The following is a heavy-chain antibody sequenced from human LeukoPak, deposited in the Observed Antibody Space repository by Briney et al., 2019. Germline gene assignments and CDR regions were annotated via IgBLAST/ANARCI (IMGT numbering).Heavy chain of an antibody. V-gene: IGHV4-59*01. J-gene: IGHJ6*02. Sequence: SETLSLTCTVSGASINDYYWSWIRQPPGKGLEWIGYFYYGSTNYNPSLKSRVTISVDTSKNQVSLKLTSVTAADTAVYYCARDQTGLPPDYCYGLDVWGQGTTVTVSS. CDR2: FYYGST. CDR3: ARDQTGLPPDYCYGLDV. CDR1: GASINDYY. D-gene: IGHD3-16*01.